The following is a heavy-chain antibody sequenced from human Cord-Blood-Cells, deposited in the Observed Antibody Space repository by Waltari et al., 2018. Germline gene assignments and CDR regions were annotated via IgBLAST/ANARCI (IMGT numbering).Heavy chain of an antibody. CDR2: INHSGST. D-gene: IGHD6-13*01. Sequence: QVQLQQWCAGLLKPSETLSLTCAVYGGSFSGYYWSWIRQPPGKGLEWIGEINHSGSTNYNPSLKSRVTISVDTSKNQFSLKLSSVTAADTAVYYCARSLQNIAAAGSFDYWGQGTLVTVSS. V-gene: IGHV4-34*01. CDR1: GGSFSGYY. CDR3: ARSLQNIAAAGSFDY. J-gene: IGHJ4*02.